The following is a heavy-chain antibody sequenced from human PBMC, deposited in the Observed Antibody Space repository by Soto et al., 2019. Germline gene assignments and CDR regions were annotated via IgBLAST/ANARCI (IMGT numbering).Heavy chain of an antibody. D-gene: IGHD1-26*01. CDR2: ISGSGGST. J-gene: IGHJ4*02. CDR3: AKDFSGSYNRFDY. V-gene: IGHV3-23*01. CDR1: GFTFSSYA. Sequence: GGSLRLSCAASGFTFSSYAMSWVRQAPGKGLEWVSAISGSGGSTYYADSVKDRFTISRDNSKNTLYLQMNRLRAEDTSVYYCAKDFSGSYNRFDYWGQGTLVTVSS.